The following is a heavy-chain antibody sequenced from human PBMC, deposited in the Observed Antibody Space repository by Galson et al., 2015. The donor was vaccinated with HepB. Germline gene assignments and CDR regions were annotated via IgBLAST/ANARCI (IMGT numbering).Heavy chain of an antibody. V-gene: IGHV3-64D*06. D-gene: IGHD2-21*02. CDR2: ISSNGGST. CDR3: VKGRGGGDYYFDY. J-gene: IGHJ4*02. CDR1: GFTFSSYA. Sequence: SLRLSCAASGFTFSSYAMHWVRQAPGKGLEYVSAISSNGGSTYYADSVKGRFTISRDNSKSTLYLQMSSLRAEDTAVYYCVKGRGGGDYYFDYWGQGTLVTVSS.